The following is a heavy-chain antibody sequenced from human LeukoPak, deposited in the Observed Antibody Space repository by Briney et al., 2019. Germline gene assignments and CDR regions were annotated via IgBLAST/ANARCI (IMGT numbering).Heavy chain of an antibody. V-gene: IGHV1-2*02. CDR3: ARVVYSYGYGWFDP. Sequence: ASVKVSCKASGYTFTGYYMHWVRQAPGQGLEWMGWINPNSGGTNYAQKFQGRVTMTRDTSISTAYMELSRLRSDDTAVYYCARVVYSYGYGWFDPWGQGTLVTVSS. CDR2: INPNSGGT. D-gene: IGHD5-18*01. J-gene: IGHJ5*02. CDR1: GYTFTGYY.